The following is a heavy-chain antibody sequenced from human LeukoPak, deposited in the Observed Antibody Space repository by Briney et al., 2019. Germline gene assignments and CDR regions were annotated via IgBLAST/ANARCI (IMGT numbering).Heavy chain of an antibody. D-gene: IGHD3-10*01. Sequence: PGGSLRLSCAASGFTFSSYGMHCVRQAPGKGLEWVAVIWYDGSNQYYAGSVKGRFTISRDNSKNTLFLQMNSLRGEDTAVYYCTSLGGLDYWGQGTLVSVSS. CDR2: IWYDGSNQ. CDR1: GFTFSSYG. V-gene: IGHV3-33*01. J-gene: IGHJ4*02. CDR3: TSLGGLDY.